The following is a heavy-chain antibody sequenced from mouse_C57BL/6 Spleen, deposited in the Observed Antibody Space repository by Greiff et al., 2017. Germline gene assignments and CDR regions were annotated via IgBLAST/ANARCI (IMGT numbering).Heavy chain of an antibody. CDR3: ATNDCDGAWFAY. CDR2: IYPGSGST. D-gene: IGHD2-4*01. V-gene: IGHV1-55*01. J-gene: IGHJ3*01. Sequence: VQLQQPGAELVKPGASVKMSCKASGYTFTSYWITWVKQRLGQGLEWIGVIYPGSGSTNYNEKFKSKATLTVDTSSSTAYMQLSSLTSEDSAVYYCATNDCDGAWFAYWGQGTLVTVSA. CDR1: GYTFTSYW.